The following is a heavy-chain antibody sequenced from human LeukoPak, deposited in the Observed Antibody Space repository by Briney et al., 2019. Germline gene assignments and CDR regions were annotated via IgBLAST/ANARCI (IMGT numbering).Heavy chain of an antibody. V-gene: IGHV1-18*01. CDR3: ARLRIAVADLDP. CDR1: GYTFTSYG. J-gene: IGHJ5*02. Sequence: AASVKVSCKASGYTFTSYGISWVRQAPGQGLEWMGWISAYNGNTNYAQKLQGRVTMTTDTSTSTDYMELRSLRSDDTAVYYCARLRIAVADLDPWGQGTLVTVSS. D-gene: IGHD6-19*01. CDR2: ISAYNGNT.